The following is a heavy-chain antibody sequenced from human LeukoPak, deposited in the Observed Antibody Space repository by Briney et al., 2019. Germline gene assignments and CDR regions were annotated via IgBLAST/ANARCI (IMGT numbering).Heavy chain of an antibody. CDR2: IIPIFGTA. J-gene: IGHJ6*03. CDR3: AREPYSGYDPYYYYYYMDV. V-gene: IGHV1-69*05. D-gene: IGHD5-12*01. Sequence: GASVKVSCKASGGTFSSYDISWVRQAPGQGLEWIGSIIPIFGTANYAQKFQGRVTITTDESTSTAYMELSSLRSEDTAVYYCAREPYSGYDPYYYYYYMDVWGKGTTVTVSS. CDR1: GGTFSSYD.